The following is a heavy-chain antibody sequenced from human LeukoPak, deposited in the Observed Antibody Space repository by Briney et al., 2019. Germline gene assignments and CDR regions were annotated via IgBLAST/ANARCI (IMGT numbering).Heavy chain of an antibody. CDR1: GFTFSSYG. D-gene: IGHD6-13*01. Sequence: PGRSLRLSCAASGFTFSSYGMHWVRQAPGKGLEWVAVIWYDGSNKYYADSVKGRFTISRDNSKNTLYLQMNSLRAEDTAVYYCARDRSWGSGGAFDIWGQGTMVTVSS. CDR3: ARDRSWGSGGAFDI. V-gene: IGHV3-33*01. J-gene: IGHJ3*02. CDR2: IWYDGSNK.